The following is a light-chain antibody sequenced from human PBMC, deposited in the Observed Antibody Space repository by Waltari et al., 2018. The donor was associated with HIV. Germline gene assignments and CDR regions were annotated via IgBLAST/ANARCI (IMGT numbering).Light chain of an antibody. Sequence: SSELTQDPAVSVALGQTVKITCQGNNLTNNYARWYQQKPGQAPVLVLHGKNNRPSVIPDRFSGSTSENSASLTITGAQAEDEADYYCHCLDSSGNPLYVFGTGTKVTVL. CDR3: HCLDSSGNPLYV. CDR2: GKN. CDR1: NLTNNY. V-gene: IGLV3-19*01. J-gene: IGLJ1*01.